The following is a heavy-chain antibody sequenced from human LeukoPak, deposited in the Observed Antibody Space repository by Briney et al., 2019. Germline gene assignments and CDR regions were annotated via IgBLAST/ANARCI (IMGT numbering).Heavy chain of an antibody. J-gene: IGHJ5*02. Sequence: GDSLKISCEGSGYSFNKYWIAWVRQVPGKGLEWMGIIYPGDSDTRYDPSFRGQVTILADRSTSTAYLEWHSLKASDTAIYFCARRPALGGGGFDAWGQGTLVTVSS. CDR1: GYSFNKYW. CDR2: IYPGDSDT. V-gene: IGHV5-51*01. CDR3: ARRPALGGGGFDA. D-gene: IGHD3-16*01.